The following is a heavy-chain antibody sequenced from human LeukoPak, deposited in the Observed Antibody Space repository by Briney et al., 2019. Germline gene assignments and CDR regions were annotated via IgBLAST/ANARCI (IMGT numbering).Heavy chain of an antibody. Sequence: PGGSLRLCCAASGFTFSSYAMSWVRQAPGKGLEWVSAISGSGGSTYYADSVKGRFTISRDNSKNTLYLQMNSLRAEDTAVYYCAKDMGSMSGWSGTTLWGIDYWGQGTLVTVSS. CDR3: AKDMGSMSGWSGTTLWGIDY. CDR2: ISGSGGST. V-gene: IGHV3-23*01. D-gene: IGHD6-19*01. J-gene: IGHJ4*02. CDR1: GFTFSSYA.